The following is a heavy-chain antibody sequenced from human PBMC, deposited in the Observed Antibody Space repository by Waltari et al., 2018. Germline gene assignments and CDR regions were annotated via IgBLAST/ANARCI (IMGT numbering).Heavy chain of an antibody. CDR1: GGSVSRDSYY. Sequence: QVQLQESGPGLVKPSETLSLTCTVSGGSVSRDSYYWSWIRQTPGKGLEWIGYFYNSGTTNYSPSRESRVTISVDTSKNQFSLKMRSVTAADTAVYYCARDKAGYCTGGSCGSGMDAWGKGTSVTVSS. V-gene: IGHV4-61*01. J-gene: IGHJ6*04. CDR3: ARDKAGYCTGGSCGSGMDA. D-gene: IGHD2-15*01. CDR2: FYNSGTT.